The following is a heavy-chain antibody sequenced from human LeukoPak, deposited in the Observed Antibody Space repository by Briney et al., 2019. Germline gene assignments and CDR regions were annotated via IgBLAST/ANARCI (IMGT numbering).Heavy chain of an antibody. J-gene: IGHJ6*03. D-gene: IGHD5-12*01. CDR3: ARLPSGPTTKYYYYYMDV. V-gene: IGHV5-51*01. CDR1: GYSFTSYW. CDR2: IYPGDFDT. Sequence: GESLKISCKGSGYSFTSYWIGWVRQMPGKGLEWMGIIYPGDFDTRYSPSFQGQVTISADKSISTAYLQWSSLKASDTAMYYCARLPSGPTTKYYYYYMDVWGKGTTVTVSS.